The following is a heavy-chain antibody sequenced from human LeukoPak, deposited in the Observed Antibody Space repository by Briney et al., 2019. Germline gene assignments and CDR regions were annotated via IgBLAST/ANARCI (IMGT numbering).Heavy chain of an antibody. J-gene: IGHJ5*02. Sequence: SETLSLTCTVSGGSISSGDYYWRWIRPPPGKGLEWIGYIYYSGSTYHNPSLKSRVTISVDTSKNQFSLKLSSVTAADTAVYYCARAPATTNWFDPWGQGTLVTVSS. CDR1: GGSISSGDYY. D-gene: IGHD1-26*01. CDR3: ARAPATTNWFDP. V-gene: IGHV4-30-4*08. CDR2: IYYSGST.